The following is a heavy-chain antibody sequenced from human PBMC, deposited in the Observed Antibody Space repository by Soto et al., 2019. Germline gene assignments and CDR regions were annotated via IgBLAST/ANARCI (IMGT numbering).Heavy chain of an antibody. Sequence: GGSLRLSCAASGFPFSSYGMHWVRQAPGKGLEWVAVIWYDGSNKYYVDSVKGRFTISRDNSKNTLYLQMNSLRAEDTAVYYCAREFGYSYATYFDYWGQGTLVTVSS. D-gene: IGHD5-18*01. J-gene: IGHJ4*02. CDR1: GFPFSSYG. V-gene: IGHV3-33*08. CDR2: IWYDGSNK. CDR3: AREFGYSYATYFDY.